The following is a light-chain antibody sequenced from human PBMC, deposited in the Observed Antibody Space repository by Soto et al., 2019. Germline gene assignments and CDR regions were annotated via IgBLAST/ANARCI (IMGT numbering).Light chain of an antibody. Sequence: QSALTQPASVSGSPGQSITISCTGTSSDVGGYNYVSWYQQHPGKAPKLMIYEVSNRPSGVSNRFSGSKSGKTASLTISGLHAEDEADYYCSSYTSSSTRVFGGGTKLTV. CDR1: SSDVGGYNY. V-gene: IGLV2-14*01. CDR3: SSYTSSSTRV. J-gene: IGLJ3*02. CDR2: EVS.